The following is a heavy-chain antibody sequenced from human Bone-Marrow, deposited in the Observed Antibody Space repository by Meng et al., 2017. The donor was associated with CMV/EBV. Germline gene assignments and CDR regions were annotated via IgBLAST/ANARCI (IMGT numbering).Heavy chain of an antibody. D-gene: IGHD6-6*01. CDR1: GNSVSDFA. CDR2: FDPEEGET. CDR3: AREYSSSLYYYYYGMDV. J-gene: IGHJ6*02. V-gene: IGHV1-24*01. Sequence: ASVKVSCKVSGNSVSDFAMHWVRQAPGRGLEWMGGFDPEEGETVYSQMFQGRVTMTEDTSTETAYLELTRLRSDDTAVHYCAREYSSSLYYYYYGMDVWGQGTTVTVSS.